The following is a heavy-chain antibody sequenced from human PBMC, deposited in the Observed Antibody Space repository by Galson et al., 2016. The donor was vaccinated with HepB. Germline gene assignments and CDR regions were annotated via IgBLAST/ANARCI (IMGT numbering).Heavy chain of an antibody. CDR1: GNSLAELF. V-gene: IGHV1-24*01. CDR2: FDPEDGET. D-gene: IGHD3-10*01. J-gene: IGHJ6*04. Sequence: SVKVSCKVSGNSLAELFIHWVRLAPGKGLEWMGGFDPEDGETTYAQTFQGRVSMTEDTSTETGYMELSSLRYDDTAVYYCETVGSYTTSSPYYYYYFGMDVWGKGTTVTVSS. CDR3: ETVGSYTTSSPYYYYYFGMDV.